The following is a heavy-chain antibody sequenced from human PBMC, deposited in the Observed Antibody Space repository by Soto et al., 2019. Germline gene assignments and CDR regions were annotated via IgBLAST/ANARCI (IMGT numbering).Heavy chain of an antibody. D-gene: IGHD2-15*01. CDR3: ARDINCSGGSCYPNWFDP. Sequence: SVKVSCKASGGTFSSYAISWVRQAPGQGLEWMGGIIPIFGTANYAQKFQGRVTITADKSTSTAYMELSSLRSEDTAVYYCARDINCSGGSCYPNWFDPWGQGTLVTVSS. CDR1: GGTFSSYA. J-gene: IGHJ5*02. V-gene: IGHV1-69*06. CDR2: IIPIFGTA.